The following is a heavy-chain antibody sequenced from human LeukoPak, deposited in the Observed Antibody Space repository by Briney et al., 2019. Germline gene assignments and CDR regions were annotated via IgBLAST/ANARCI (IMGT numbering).Heavy chain of an antibody. CDR1: GGSFSGYY. Sequence: SETLSLTCAVYGGSFSGYYWSWIRQPPGKGLEWIGEINHSGSTNYNPSLKSRVTISVDTSKNQFSLKLSSVTAADTAVYYCARHGGEQHRDAFDIWGQGTMVTVSS. V-gene: IGHV4-34*01. J-gene: IGHJ3*02. CDR3: ARHGGEQHRDAFDI. D-gene: IGHD6-13*01. CDR2: INHSGST.